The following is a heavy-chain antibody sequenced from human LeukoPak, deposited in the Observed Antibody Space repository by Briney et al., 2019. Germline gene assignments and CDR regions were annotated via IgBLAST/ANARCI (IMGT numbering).Heavy chain of an antibody. D-gene: IGHD2-2*01. CDR3: AKDRHAPGRYCSSTICFPFDP. V-gene: IGHV3-48*03. CDR1: GFTFSSYD. CDR2: ISTSGSTI. J-gene: IGHJ5*02. Sequence: GGSLRLSCAASGFTFSSYDMNWLRQAPGKGLEWVSYISTSGSTIYYADSVKGRFTISRDNSKSTLYLQMNSLRAEDTAVYYCAKDRHAPGRYCSSTICFPFDPWGQGTLVTVSS.